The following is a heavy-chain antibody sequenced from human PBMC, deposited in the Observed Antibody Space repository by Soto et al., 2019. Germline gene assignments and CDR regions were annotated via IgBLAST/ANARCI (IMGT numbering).Heavy chain of an antibody. CDR3: AKDRGIVATIRYYMDV. Sequence: GGSLRLSCAASGFTFSSYAMSWVRQAPGKGLEWVSAISGSGGSTYYADSVKGRFTISRDNSKNTLYLQMNSLRAEDTAVYYCAKDRGIVATIRYYMDVWGKGTTVTVSS. D-gene: IGHD5-12*01. CDR2: ISGSGGST. J-gene: IGHJ6*03. CDR1: GFTFSSYA. V-gene: IGHV3-23*01.